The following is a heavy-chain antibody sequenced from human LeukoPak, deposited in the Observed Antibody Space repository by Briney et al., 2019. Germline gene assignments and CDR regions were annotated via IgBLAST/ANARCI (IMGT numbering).Heavy chain of an antibody. D-gene: IGHD1-7*01. J-gene: IGHJ3*02. CDR3: AKDLPELLGAFDI. V-gene: IGHV3-33*06. Sequence: AGGSLRLSCAASGFTFSSYGMHWVRQAPGKGLEWVAVIWYDGSNKYYADSVKGRFTISRDNSKHTLYLQMNSLRAEDTAVYYCAKDLPELLGAFDIWGQGTMVTVSS. CDR1: GFTFSSYG. CDR2: IWYDGSNK.